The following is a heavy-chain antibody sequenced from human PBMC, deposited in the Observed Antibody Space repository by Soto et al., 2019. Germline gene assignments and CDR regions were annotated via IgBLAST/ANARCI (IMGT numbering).Heavy chain of an antibody. J-gene: IGHJ3*02. V-gene: IGHV1-69*06. CDR1: GGPFSSSA. CDR2: IIPMFGTA. D-gene: IGHD2-2*03. Sequence: QVQLVQSGAEVREPGSSVKVSCKASGGPFSSSAINWLRQAPGQGPEWMGGIIPMFGTANYIEKFRGRVTITADKSTSTAYMEVSSLTSEETAMYFCARSEMDGQRDFDIWGQGTMVTVSS. CDR3: ARSEMDGQRDFDI.